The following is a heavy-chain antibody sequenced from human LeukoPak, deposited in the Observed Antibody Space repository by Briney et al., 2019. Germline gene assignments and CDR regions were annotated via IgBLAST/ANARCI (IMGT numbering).Heavy chain of an antibody. CDR1: GFTFDDYA. J-gene: IGHJ4*02. V-gene: IGHV3-23*01. D-gene: IGHD6-19*01. Sequence: GRSLRLSCAASGFTFDDYAMHWVRQAPGKGLEWVSGLSGSGGSTYYADSVKGRFTISRDNSKNTLYLQMNSLRVEDTAVYYCAKAYTSGWYFCFDYWGQGALVTVSS. CDR3: AKAYTSGWYFCFDY. CDR2: LSGSGGST.